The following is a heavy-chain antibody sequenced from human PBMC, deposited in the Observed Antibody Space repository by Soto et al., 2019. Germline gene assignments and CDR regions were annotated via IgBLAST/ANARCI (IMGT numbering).Heavy chain of an antibody. D-gene: IGHD3-16*01. CDR1: GDSIRSSKYY. J-gene: IGHJ4*02. Sequence: PSEPLSLTCNVSGDSIRSSKYYWGWIRQPPGKGLEWIGTTYYSGSIYYNPSLKSRVTISIDTSKNHFSLKLSSVTAADTAVYYCAKGSGSSAYSPFDYWGQGTLVTVSS. CDR3: AKGSGSSAYSPFDY. CDR2: TYYSGSI. V-gene: IGHV4-39*02.